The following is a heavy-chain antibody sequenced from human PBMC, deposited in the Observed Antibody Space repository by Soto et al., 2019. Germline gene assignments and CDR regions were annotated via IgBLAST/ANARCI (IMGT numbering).Heavy chain of an antibody. J-gene: IGHJ3*02. CDR2: ISSSSSYI. CDR3: ARRLKAFGI. Sequence: EVQLVESGGGLVKPGGSLRLSCAASGFTFSSYSMNWVRQAPGTGLEWVSSISSSSSYIYYADSVKGRFTISRDNAKNSLYLQMISLRAEDTAVYYCARRLKAFGIWGQGTMVTVSS. CDR1: GFTFSSYS. V-gene: IGHV3-21*01.